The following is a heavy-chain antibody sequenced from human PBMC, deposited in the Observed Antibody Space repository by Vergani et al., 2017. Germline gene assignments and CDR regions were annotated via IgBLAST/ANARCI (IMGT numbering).Heavy chain of an antibody. CDR3: ARGYRERAVKWNYNYYYYMDV. V-gene: IGHV4-39*01. J-gene: IGHJ6*03. D-gene: IGHD1-20*01. CDR2: IYYSGST. Sequence: QLQLQESGPGLVKPSETLSLTCTVSGGSISSSSYYWGWIRQPPGKGLEWIGSIYYSGSTYYNPSLKSRVTISVDTSKNQFSLKLSSVTAADTAVYYCARGYRERAVKWNYNYYYYMDVWGNGTTVTVSS. CDR1: GGSISSSSYY.